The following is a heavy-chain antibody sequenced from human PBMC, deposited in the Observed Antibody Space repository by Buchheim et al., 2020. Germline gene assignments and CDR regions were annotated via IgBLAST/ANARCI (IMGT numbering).Heavy chain of an antibody. CDR3: ARLWELRRRDY. Sequence: EVQLVESGGGLVKPGGSLRLSCAASGFTFSSYSMNWVRQAPGKGLEWVSSISSSSSYLYYADSVKGRFTISRDKAQNSLYLQMNSLRAEDTAVYYCARLWELRRRDYWGQGTL. D-gene: IGHD1-26*01. V-gene: IGHV3-21*01. CDR1: GFTFSSYS. J-gene: IGHJ4*02. CDR2: ISSSSSYL.